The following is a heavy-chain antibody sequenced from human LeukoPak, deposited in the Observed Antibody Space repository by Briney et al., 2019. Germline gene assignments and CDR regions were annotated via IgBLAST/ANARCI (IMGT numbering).Heavy chain of an antibody. D-gene: IGHD3/OR15-3a*01. CDR2: INTNTGNP. CDR3: ASAPGPVSPRGMDV. V-gene: IGHV7-4-1*02. J-gene: IGHJ6*02. Sequence: ASVKVSCKASGYTFTSYAVNWVRQAPGQGLEWMGWINTNTGNPTYAQGFTGRFVFSLDTSVSTAYLQISSLKAEDTAVYYCASAPGPVSPRGMDVWGQGTTVTVSS. CDR1: GYTFTSYA.